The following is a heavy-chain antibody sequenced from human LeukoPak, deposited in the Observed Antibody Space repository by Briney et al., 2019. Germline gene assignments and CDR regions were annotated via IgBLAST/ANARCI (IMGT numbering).Heavy chain of an antibody. CDR1: GGSISSSNW. D-gene: IGHD6-6*01. CDR3: ARDGIGSSTPFDY. CDR2: IYHSGST. J-gene: IGHJ4*02. V-gene: IGHV4-4*02. Sequence: SETLSLACAVSGGSISSSNWWSWVRQPPGKGLEWIGEIYHSGSTNYNPSLKSRVTISVDKSKNQFSLKLSSVTAADTAVYYCARDGIGSSTPFDYWGQGTLVTVSS.